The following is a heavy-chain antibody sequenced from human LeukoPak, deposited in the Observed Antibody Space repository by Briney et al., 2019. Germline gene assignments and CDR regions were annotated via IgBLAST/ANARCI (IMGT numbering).Heavy chain of an antibody. Sequence: SETLSLTCAVYGGSFSSYYWSWIRQPPGKGLEWMGYIYYSGSTNYNPSLKSRVTISVDTSKNQFSLKLSSVTAADTAVYYCALWDDYYYYGMDVWGQGTTVTVSS. J-gene: IGHJ6*02. D-gene: IGHD3-16*01. V-gene: IGHV4-59*08. CDR2: IYYSGST. CDR3: ALWDDYYYYGMDV. CDR1: GGSFSSYY.